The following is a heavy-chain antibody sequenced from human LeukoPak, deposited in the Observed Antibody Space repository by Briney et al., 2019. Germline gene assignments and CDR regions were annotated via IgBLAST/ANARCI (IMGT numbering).Heavy chain of an antibody. CDR1: GGSFSGYY. CDR2: INHSGST. J-gene: IGHJ3*02. V-gene: IGHV4-34*01. Sequence: SETLSLTCAVYGGSFSGYYWSWIRQPPGKGLEWIGEINHSGSTNYNPSLKSRVTISVDTSKNQFSLKLSSVTAADTAVYYCAHGYYDFWSGYYRAFAFDIWGQGTMVTVSS. D-gene: IGHD3-3*01. CDR3: AHGYYDFWSGYYRAFAFDI.